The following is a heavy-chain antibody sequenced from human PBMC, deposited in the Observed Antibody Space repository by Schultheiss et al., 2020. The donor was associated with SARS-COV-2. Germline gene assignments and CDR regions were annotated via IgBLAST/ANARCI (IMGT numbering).Heavy chain of an antibody. D-gene: IGHD2-15*01. Sequence: KISCKASGGTFSSYAISWVRQAPGQGLEWMGGIIPIFGTANYAQKFQGRVTITADESTSTAYMELSSLRSEDTAVYYCARDYDGYCSGGSCYAFDPWGQGTLVTVSS. CDR2: IIPIFGTA. V-gene: IGHV1-69*01. J-gene: IGHJ5*02. CDR3: ARDYDGYCSGGSCYAFDP. CDR1: GGTFSSYA.